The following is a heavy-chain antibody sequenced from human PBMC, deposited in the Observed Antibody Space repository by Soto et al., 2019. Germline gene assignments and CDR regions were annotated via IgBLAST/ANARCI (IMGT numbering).Heavy chain of an antibody. V-gene: IGHV1-69*13. Sequence: PRXPGKLSCKASGGTFSSYAISWVRQAPGQGLEWMGGIIPIFGTANYAQKFQGRVTITADESTSTAYMELSSLRSEDTAVYYCASSNPLILAGNWFDPWGQGTLVTVSS. CDR2: IIPIFGTA. CDR3: ASSNPLILAGNWFDP. J-gene: IGHJ5*02. D-gene: IGHD2-15*01. CDR1: GGTFSSYA.